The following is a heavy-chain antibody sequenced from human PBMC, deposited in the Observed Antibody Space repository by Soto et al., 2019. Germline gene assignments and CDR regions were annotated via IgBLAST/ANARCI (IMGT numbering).Heavy chain of an antibody. CDR2: ISWNSGSI. J-gene: IGHJ4*02. Sequence: EVQLVESGGGLVQPGRSLRLSCAASGFTFDDYAMHWVRQAPGKGLEWVSGISWNSGSIGYADSVKGRFTISRDNAKNSLYLQMNSLRAEDTALYYWANGSMGGERVGSDYWGQGTLVTVSS. CDR3: ANGSMGGERVGSDY. CDR1: GFTFDDYA. V-gene: IGHV3-9*01. D-gene: IGHD1-26*01.